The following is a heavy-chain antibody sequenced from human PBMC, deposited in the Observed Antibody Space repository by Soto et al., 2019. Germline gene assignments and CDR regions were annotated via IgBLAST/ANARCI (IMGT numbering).Heavy chain of an antibody. D-gene: IGHD3-22*01. Sequence: GGSLRLSCAASGFTFSNAWMNWVRQAPGKGLEWVGRIKSKTDGGTTDYAAPVKGRFTISRDDSKNTLYLQMNSLKTEDTAVYYCTTAYYDSSARRYYYYGMDVWGQGTTVTVSS. CDR2: IKSKTDGGTT. V-gene: IGHV3-15*07. J-gene: IGHJ6*02. CDR3: TTAYYDSSARRYYYYGMDV. CDR1: GFTFSNAW.